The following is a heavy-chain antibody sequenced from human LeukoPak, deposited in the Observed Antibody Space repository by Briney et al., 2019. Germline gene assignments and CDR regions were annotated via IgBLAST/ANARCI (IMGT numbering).Heavy chain of an antibody. CDR1: GGSISSSSYY. V-gene: IGHV4-39*07. CDR2: IYYSGST. J-gene: IGHJ5*02. CDR3: ARDQRAWLEEGVRFDP. Sequence: SETLSLTCTVSGGSISSSSYYWGWIRQPPGKGLEWIGSIYYSGSTYYNPSLKSRVTISVDTSKNQFSLKLSSVTAADTAVYYCARDQRAWLEEGVRFDPWGQGTLVTVSS. D-gene: IGHD3-22*01.